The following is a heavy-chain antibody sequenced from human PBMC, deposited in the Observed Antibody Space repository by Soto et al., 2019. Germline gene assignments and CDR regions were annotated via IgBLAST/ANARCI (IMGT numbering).Heavy chain of an antibody. J-gene: IGHJ4*02. CDR2: ISSSGSTI. D-gene: IGHD3-22*01. Sequence: EVQLVESGGGLVQPGGSLRLSCAASGFTFSSYNMDWVRQAPGKGLEWVSYISSSGSTIYYADSVKGRFTISRDNAKNSLYLQMNSLRDEDTAVYFCARVGTMIVDKIDYWGQGILVTVSS. CDR1: GFTFSSYN. V-gene: IGHV3-48*02. CDR3: ARVGTMIVDKIDY.